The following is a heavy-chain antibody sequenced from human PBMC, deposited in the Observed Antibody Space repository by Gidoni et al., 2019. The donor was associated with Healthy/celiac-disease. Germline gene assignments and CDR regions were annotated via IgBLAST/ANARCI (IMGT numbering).Heavy chain of an antibody. CDR2: ISSKGGST. Sequence: EVQLVESGGGLVQPGGSLRLSCSASGFTFSSYAMHWVRQAPGKGLEYVSAISSKGGSTYYADSVKGRFTISRDNSKNTLYLQMSSLRAEDTAVYYWVKDGDYGDYGWFDPWGQGTLVTVSS. D-gene: IGHD4-17*01. CDR3: VKDGDYGDYGWFDP. V-gene: IGHV3-64D*09. CDR1: GFTFSSYA. J-gene: IGHJ5*02.